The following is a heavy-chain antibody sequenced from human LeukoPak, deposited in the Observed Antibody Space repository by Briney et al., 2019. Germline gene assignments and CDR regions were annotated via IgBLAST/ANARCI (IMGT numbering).Heavy chain of an antibody. D-gene: IGHD1-14*01. CDR3: AKPDYYYYYGMDV. J-gene: IGHJ6*04. CDR2: ISGSGGST. Sequence: GGSLRLSCAASGFTFSSYAMSWVRKAPGKGLEWFSAISGSGGSTYYADSVKGRFTISRDNSKNTLYLQMNSLRAEDTAVYYCAKPDYYYYYGMDVWGKGTTVTVSS. CDR1: GFTFSSYA. V-gene: IGHV3-23*01.